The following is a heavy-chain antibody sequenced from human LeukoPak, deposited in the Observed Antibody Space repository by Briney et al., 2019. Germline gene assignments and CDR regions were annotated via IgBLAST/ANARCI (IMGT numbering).Heavy chain of an antibody. Sequence: PGGSLRLSCAASGFTFRSYAMTWVRQAPGKGLEXXSXXXGTGDKTYYADSVKGRFTISRDNAKNTVYLQMNSLRAEDTAVYYCTREGVYDGSYPSFDYWGQGALVTVSS. J-gene: IGHJ4*02. D-gene: IGHD1-26*01. CDR3: TREGVYDGSYPSFDY. CDR2: XXGTGDKT. V-gene: IGHV3-23*01. CDR1: GFTFRSYA.